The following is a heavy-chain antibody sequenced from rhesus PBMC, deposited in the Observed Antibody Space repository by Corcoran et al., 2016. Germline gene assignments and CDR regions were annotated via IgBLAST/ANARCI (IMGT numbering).Heavy chain of an antibody. CDR3: ARYYYGSGYFDY. CDR2: INGKSGTT. CDR1: GGSFSSSW. Sequence: QVQLQESGPGLVKPSETLSLTCAVSGGSFSSSWWSWIRQPPGKGREWIGEINGKSGTTNSNPALTSRVTISKDASKKQFSLKLSAVTAADTAVYYCARYYYGSGYFDYWGQGVLVTVSS. D-gene: IGHD3-28*01. V-gene: IGHV4-80*01. J-gene: IGHJ4*01.